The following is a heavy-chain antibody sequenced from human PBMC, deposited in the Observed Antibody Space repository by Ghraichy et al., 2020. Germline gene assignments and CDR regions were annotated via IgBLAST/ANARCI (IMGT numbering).Heavy chain of an antibody. V-gene: IGHV3-7*01. CDR1: GFTFSSYW. CDR3: ARDDCSSTSCYYYYGMDV. Sequence: GGSLRLSCAASGFTFSSYWMSWVRQAPGKWLEWVANIKQDGSEKYYVDSVKGRFTISRDNAKNSLYLQMNSLRAEDTAVYYCARDDCSSTSCYYYYGMDVWGQGTTVTVSS. D-gene: IGHD2-2*01. J-gene: IGHJ6*02. CDR2: IKQDGSEK.